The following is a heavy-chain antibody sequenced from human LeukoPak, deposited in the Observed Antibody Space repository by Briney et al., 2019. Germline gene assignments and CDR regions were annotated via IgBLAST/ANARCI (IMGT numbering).Heavy chain of an antibody. CDR1: AYSISSGYY. Sequence: SETLSLTCAVSAYSISSGYYWGWIRQPPGKGLESIGSIYHSGSTYYNPSLKSRVTISVDTSKNQFSLKLSSVTAADTAVYYCARGIVVVVAATRADAFDIWGQGTMVTVSS. V-gene: IGHV4-38-2*01. CDR3: ARGIVVVVAATRADAFDI. CDR2: IYHSGST. D-gene: IGHD2-15*01. J-gene: IGHJ3*02.